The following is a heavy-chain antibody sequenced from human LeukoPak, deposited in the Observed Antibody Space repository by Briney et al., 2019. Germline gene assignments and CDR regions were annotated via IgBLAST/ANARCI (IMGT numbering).Heavy chain of an antibody. J-gene: IGHJ3*01. CDR3: ARDTGIPHFPHCSGGSCYSYAFDV. V-gene: IGHV3-48*03. D-gene: IGHD2-15*01. Sequence: PGGSLRLSCAASGFTFSSYEMNWVRQAPGKGLEWVSYISSSGSTIYYADSVKGRFTISRDNAKNSLYLQMNSLRAEDTAVYYCARDTGIPHFPHCSGGSCYSYAFDVWGQGTMVTVSS. CDR2: ISSSGSTI. CDR1: GFTFSSYE.